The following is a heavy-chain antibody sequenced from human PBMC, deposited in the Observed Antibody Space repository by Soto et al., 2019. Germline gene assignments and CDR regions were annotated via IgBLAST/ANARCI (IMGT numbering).Heavy chain of an antibody. V-gene: IGHV3-74*01. J-gene: IGHJ3*01. D-gene: IGHD2-21*02. CDR2: VSEDGTFT. CDR1: GFTFSTYW. CDR3: ARKRVTATGTFGFDV. Sequence: GGSLRLSCAASGFTFSTYWMHWVRQVPGEGLLWVSRVSEDGTFTTYADSVQGRFTISRDNAKKILYLQMDSLRADDTAVYYCARKRVTATGTFGFDVWGPGTMVTVSS.